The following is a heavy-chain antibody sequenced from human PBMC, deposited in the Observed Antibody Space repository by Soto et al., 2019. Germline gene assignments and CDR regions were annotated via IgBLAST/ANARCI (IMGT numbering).Heavy chain of an antibody. D-gene: IGHD4-4*01. CDR3: ARDVQFQSFDY. V-gene: IGHV3-74*01. CDR2: IDNDGSRT. Sequence: PGGSLSLSCAASGFTFSNYWMHWVRQVPGKGLVWVSRIDNDGSRTSYADSVKGRFTISRDNAQNTLYLQMNSLRAEDTAVYYCARDVQFQSFDYWGQGTLVTVSS. J-gene: IGHJ4*02. CDR1: GFTFSNYW.